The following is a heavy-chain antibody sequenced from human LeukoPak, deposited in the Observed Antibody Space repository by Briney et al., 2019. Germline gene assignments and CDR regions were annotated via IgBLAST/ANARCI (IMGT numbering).Heavy chain of an antibody. D-gene: IGHD6-19*01. CDR3: ATPPQGLVAFDY. CDR1: GFTFSSYA. J-gene: IGHJ4*02. CDR2: ISGSGGST. V-gene: IGHV3-23*01. Sequence: GGSLRLSCAASGFTFSSYAMSWVRQAPGKGLEWFPAISGSGGSTYYADSVKGRFTLSRDNSKNTLYLQMNSLRAEDTAVYYCATPPQGLVAFDYWGQGTLVTVSS.